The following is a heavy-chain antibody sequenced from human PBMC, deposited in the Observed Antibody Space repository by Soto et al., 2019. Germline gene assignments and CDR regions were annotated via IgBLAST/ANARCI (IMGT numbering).Heavy chain of an antibody. D-gene: IGHD2-15*01. CDR3: ARSYCSGGSCYDDPCSSDAFDI. J-gene: IGHJ3*02. Sequence: PSETLSLTCTVSGGSISSSSYYWGWIRQPPGKGLEWIGSIYYSGSTYYNPSLKSRVTISVDTSKNQFSLKLSSVTAADTAVYYCARSYCSGGSCYDDPCSSDAFDIWGQGTMVTVSS. CDR1: GGSISSSSYY. V-gene: IGHV4-39*01. CDR2: IYYSGST.